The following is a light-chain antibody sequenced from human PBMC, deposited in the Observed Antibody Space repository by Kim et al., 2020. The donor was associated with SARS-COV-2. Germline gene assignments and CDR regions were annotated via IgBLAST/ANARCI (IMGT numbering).Light chain of an antibody. CDR2: RNN. CDR3: ASWDGSLRGWV. V-gene: IGLV1-44*01. CDR1: ASNSGSNT. Sequence: QRVTISWSGSASNSGSNTVNWYQHLPGTAPKLRMYRNNQRPSGVPDRFSGSRSGTSASLAIRGVQSENGSDYCCASWDGSLRGWVLGGGTKLTVL. J-gene: IGLJ3*02.